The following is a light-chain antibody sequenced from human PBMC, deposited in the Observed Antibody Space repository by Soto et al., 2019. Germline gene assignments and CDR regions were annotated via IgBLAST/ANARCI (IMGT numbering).Light chain of an antibody. V-gene: IGKV3-20*01. J-gene: IGKJ1*01. Sequence: EFVLTQSPGTLSLSPGERATLSCRASQSISSSSLAWYQQKPGQAPRLLIYDASSRATGIPDRFSGSGSGTDFTLTISRLEPEDFAVYYCQQYGSSPRTFGQGTKVDIK. CDR3: QQYGSSPRT. CDR2: DAS. CDR1: QSISSSS.